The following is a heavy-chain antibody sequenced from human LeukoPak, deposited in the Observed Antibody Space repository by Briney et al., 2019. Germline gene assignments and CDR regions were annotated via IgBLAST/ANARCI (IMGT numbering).Heavy chain of an antibody. J-gene: IGHJ4*02. Sequence: PGGSLRLSCAASGFTFSNAWMSWVRQAPGKGLEWVGRIKSKTDGGTTDYAAPVKGRFTISRDDSKNTLYLQMNSLKTEDTAVYYCTTEWDSGWYPQLLYWGQGTLVTVSS. CDR1: GFTFSNAW. D-gene: IGHD6-19*01. V-gene: IGHV3-15*01. CDR2: IKSKTDGGTT. CDR3: TTEWDSGWYPQLLY.